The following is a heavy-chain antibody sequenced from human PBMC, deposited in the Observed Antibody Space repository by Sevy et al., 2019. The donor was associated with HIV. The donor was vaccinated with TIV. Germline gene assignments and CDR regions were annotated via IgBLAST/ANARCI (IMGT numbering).Heavy chain of an antibody. CDR1: GFTFSSYS. CDR2: ISSSSSTI. V-gene: IGHV3-48*02. Sequence: GGSLRLSCAASGFTFSSYSMNWVRQAPGKGLEWVSYISSSSSTIYYADSVKGRFTISRDNAKNSLYLQMNSLGDEDMAVDYGARDHGSSWLLYWGQGTMVTVSS. D-gene: IGHD6-13*01. CDR3: ARDHGSSWLLY. J-gene: IGHJ3*01.